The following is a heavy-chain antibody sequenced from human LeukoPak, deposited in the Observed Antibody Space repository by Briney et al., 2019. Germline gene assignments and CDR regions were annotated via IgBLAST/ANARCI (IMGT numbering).Heavy chain of an antibody. CDR3: ARESSDYGDYDAFDI. V-gene: IGHV3-74*01. CDR2: IVNDGSTT. CDR1: GFTFSTYY. J-gene: IGHJ3*02. Sequence: GGSLRLSCASSGFTFSTYYMHWVRQAPGKGLVWVSRIVNDGSTTTYAGSVKGRFTISRDNAKNTLFLQMNSLRVEDTAVYYCARESSDYGDYDAFDIWGRGTMVTVSS. D-gene: IGHD4-17*01.